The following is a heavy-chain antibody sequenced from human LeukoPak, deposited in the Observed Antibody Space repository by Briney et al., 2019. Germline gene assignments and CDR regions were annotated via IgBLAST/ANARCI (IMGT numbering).Heavy chain of an antibody. CDR3: ARGAYRAFDI. CDR1: GDXVSSTSVA. CDR2: TYYRSKWYN. V-gene: IGHV6-1*01. D-gene: IGHD1-26*01. Sequence: SQTLSLTYAISGDXVSSTSVAWNWLRQSPSRGLEWLGRTYYRSKWYNDYAVSVESRITINPHTSKNQFSLQLNSVTPEDTAVYYCARGAYRAFDIWGQGTMVTVSS. J-gene: IGHJ3*02.